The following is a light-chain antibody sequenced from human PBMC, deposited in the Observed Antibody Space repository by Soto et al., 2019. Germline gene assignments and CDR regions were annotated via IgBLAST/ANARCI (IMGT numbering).Light chain of an antibody. Sequence: EIVLTQSPATLSSSPGDRVTLSCRASQYINTRLAWYQHRPGQAPSLLIYQTSIRAAGIPARFSASGSGTDFTLTISRVQPEDFALYCCHQHQSSPRTFGQGTKVDI. CDR2: QTS. CDR3: HQHQSSPRT. V-gene: IGKV3D-11*03. J-gene: IGKJ1*01. CDR1: QYINTR.